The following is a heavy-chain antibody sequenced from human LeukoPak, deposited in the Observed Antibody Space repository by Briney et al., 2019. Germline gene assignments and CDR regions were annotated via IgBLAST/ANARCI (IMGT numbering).Heavy chain of an antibody. J-gene: IGHJ4*02. V-gene: IGHV4-30-4*01. CDR3: ARDGGDDSSGYYPFFDY. D-gene: IGHD3-22*01. CDR2: YSGST. Sequence: YSGSTYYNPSLKSRVTISVDTAKNKFSLKLSPVTAADTAVYYCARDGGDDSSGYYPFFDYWGQGTLVTVSS.